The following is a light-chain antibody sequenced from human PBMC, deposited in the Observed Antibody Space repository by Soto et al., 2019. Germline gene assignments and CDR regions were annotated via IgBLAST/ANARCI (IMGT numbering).Light chain of an antibody. J-gene: IGKJ1*01. CDR2: GAS. V-gene: IGKV3-15*01. CDR1: QSLGSD. Sequence: EIVMTQSPGTLSLSPGDTATLSCRASQSLGSDLAWYQQKPGQVPRLLIFGASARPTGIPARISGSGSGTEFTLTISSLRSEDFAVYFCQQYYNWPRTFGQGTKVEI. CDR3: QQYYNWPRT.